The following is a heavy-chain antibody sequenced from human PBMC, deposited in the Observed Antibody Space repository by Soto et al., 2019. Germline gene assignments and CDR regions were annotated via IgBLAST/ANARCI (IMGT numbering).Heavy chain of an antibody. V-gene: IGHV3-9*01. J-gene: IGHJ5*02. CDR2: ISWNSGGI. CDR3: AKAQYSVYDNSGDNWFDP. D-gene: IGHD5-12*01. CDR1: GFTFNDYA. Sequence: EVQLVESGGGLVQPGRSLRLSCAASGFTFNDYAMHWVRQAPGKGLEWVSGISWNSGGIGYADSVKGRFTISRDNAKNSLYLQMNSLRAEDTALYYCAKAQYSVYDNSGDNWFDPWGQGTLVSVSS.